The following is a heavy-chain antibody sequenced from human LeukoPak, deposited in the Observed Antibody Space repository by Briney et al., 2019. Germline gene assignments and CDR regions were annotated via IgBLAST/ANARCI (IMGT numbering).Heavy chain of an antibody. D-gene: IGHD6-19*01. CDR3: ARDRNGITVSGDFDF. J-gene: IGHJ4*02. V-gene: IGHV1-46*01. CDR2: INPSGGTT. CDR1: GYTFTTYY. Sequence: ASLKVSCTASGYTFTTYYMHWVRQAPGQGLEWMGIINPSGGTTNYAQNFQGSATMTSDTTTSTDYFELSRLRTEATAVYYCARDRNGITVSGDFDFWARGTLVSV.